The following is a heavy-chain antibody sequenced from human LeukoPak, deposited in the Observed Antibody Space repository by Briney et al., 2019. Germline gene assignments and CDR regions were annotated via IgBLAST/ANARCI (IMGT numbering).Heavy chain of an antibody. CDR3: AKDVAPGDFLYGQ. V-gene: IGHV3-23*01. J-gene: IGHJ4*02. CDR1: GFTFNNYA. CDR2: IGAPYDT. D-gene: IGHD2-2*02. Sequence: GGSLRLSCAASGFTFNNYAMNWVRQAPGKGLEWVSTIGAPYDTYYADSVKGRFTVSRDNSKNTLYLQMNSLRAEDTAIYYCAKDVAPGDFLYGQWGQGTLVSVSS.